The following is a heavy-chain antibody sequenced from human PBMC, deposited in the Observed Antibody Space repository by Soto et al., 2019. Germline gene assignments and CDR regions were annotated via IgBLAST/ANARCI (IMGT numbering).Heavy chain of an antibody. V-gene: IGHV2-5*01. J-gene: IGHJ4*02. CDR2: IYCNDYK. CDR1: GFSLSTFGMG. CDR3: VNSPYSSPSDY. D-gene: IGHD5-18*01. Sequence: GSGQTMVNTTPPLKMTCTFYGFSLSTFGMGVGWIRQPPGKAMEWLALIYCNDYKSYSPSLNSTLTIAKHTSKYLVVLTMTNVDPVDAATYYCVNSPYSSPSDYWGQGTLVTVSS.